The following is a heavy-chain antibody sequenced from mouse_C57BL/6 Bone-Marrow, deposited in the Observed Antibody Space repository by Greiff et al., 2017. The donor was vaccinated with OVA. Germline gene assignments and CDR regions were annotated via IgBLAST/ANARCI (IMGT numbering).Heavy chain of an antibody. V-gene: IGHV1-39*01. Sequence: VQLKESGPELVKPGASVKISCKASGYSFTDYNMNWVKQSNGKSLEWIGVINPNYGTTSYNQKFKGKATLTVDQSSSTAYMQLNSLTSEDSAVYYCAREGGSSYLGGFADWGQGTLVTVSA. D-gene: IGHD1-1*01. CDR2: INPNYGTT. CDR1: GYSFTDYN. CDR3: AREGGSSYLGGFAD. J-gene: IGHJ3*01.